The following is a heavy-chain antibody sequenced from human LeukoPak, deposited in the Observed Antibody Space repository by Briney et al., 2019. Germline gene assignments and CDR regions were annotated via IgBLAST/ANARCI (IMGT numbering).Heavy chain of an antibody. CDR2: MNPNSGNT. D-gene: IGHD3-10*01. CDR1: GYTFSTYD. Sequence: ASVKVSCKASGYTFSTYDINWGRQATGQGLEWMGWMNPNSGNTGYAQKFQGRVTMTRNTSISTAYMELSSLRSEDTAVYYCARPAVGAGLRGRGDLFDPWGQGTLVTVSS. V-gene: IGHV1-8*01. J-gene: IGHJ5*02. CDR3: ARPAVGAGLRGRGDLFDP.